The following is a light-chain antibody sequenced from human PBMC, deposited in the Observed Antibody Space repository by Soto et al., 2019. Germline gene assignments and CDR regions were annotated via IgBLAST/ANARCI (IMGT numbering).Light chain of an antibody. J-gene: IGKJ1*01. V-gene: IGKV1-39*01. CDR1: QSINSY. CDR2: AAS. CDR3: QESDNPPRT. Sequence: DIQMTQSPSSLSASVGDRVIITCRASQSINSYLGWYQQKPGEAPTLLIFAASAFQIGVPSRFSGSGHGTDFTLTISSLQPEDSATYYCQESDNPPRTFGQGTNVEIK.